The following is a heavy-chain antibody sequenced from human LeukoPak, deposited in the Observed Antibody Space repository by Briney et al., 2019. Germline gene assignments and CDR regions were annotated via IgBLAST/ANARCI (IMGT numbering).Heavy chain of an antibody. CDR2: IYYSGST. CDR3: ARVGGLPDYGDKRRFDP. D-gene: IGHD4-17*01. V-gene: IGHV4-39*07. Sequence: PSETLSLTCTVSGGSISSSSYYWGWIRQPPGKGLEWIGSIYYSGSTYYNPSLKSRVTISVDTSKNQFSLKLSSVTAADTAVYYCARVGGLPDYGDKRRFDPWGQGTLVTVSS. J-gene: IGHJ5*02. CDR1: GGSISSSSYY.